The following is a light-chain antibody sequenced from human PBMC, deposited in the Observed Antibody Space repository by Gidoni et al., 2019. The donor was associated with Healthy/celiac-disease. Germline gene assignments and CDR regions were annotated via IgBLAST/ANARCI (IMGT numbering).Light chain of an antibody. Sequence: QSVLTQPPSVSGAPGQRGTIPCTGSSSNIGAGHDVHWYHQLPGTAPKLLIYGNSNRPSGVPDRFSGSKSGTSASLAITGLQAEDEADYYCQSYDSSLSGSYVFGTGTKVTVL. J-gene: IGLJ1*01. CDR1: SSNIGAGHD. V-gene: IGLV1-40*01. CDR2: GNS. CDR3: QSYDSSLSGSYV.